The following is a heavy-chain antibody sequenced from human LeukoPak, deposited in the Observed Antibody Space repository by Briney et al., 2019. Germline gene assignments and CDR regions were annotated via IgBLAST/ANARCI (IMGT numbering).Heavy chain of an antibody. D-gene: IGHD3-16*01. CDR1: GYIFTSYG. CDR2: SSTYNGNT. CDR3: ARVEGGGRRGYWFDP. J-gene: IGHJ5*02. Sequence: GASVKVSCKASGYIFTSYGISWVRQAPGLGLEWMGWSSTYNGNTSYAQKFQGRVTMTTDTSTSTAYMELRSLTSDDTAVYYCARVEGGGRRGYWFDPWGQGTLVTVSS. V-gene: IGHV1-18*01.